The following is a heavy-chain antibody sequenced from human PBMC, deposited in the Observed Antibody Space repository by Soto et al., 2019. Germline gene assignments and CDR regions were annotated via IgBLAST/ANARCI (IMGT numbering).Heavy chain of an antibody. CDR3: ASTSIAAAGKEYNWFDP. Sequence: GESLKISCKGSGYSFTSYWIGWVRQMPGKGLEWMGIIYPGDSDTRYSPSFQGQVTISADKSISTAYLQWSSLKASDTAMYYCASTSIAAAGKEYNWFDPWGQGTLVTVYS. J-gene: IGHJ5*02. CDR2: IYPGDSDT. V-gene: IGHV5-51*01. D-gene: IGHD6-13*01. CDR1: GYSFTSYW.